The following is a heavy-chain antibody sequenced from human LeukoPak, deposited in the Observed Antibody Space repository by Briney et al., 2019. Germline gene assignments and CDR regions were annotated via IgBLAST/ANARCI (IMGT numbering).Heavy chain of an antibody. CDR1: GGTFSSYA. V-gene: IGHV1-69*06. CDR3: ARADQYYDYVWGSYPL. J-gene: IGHJ4*02. D-gene: IGHD3-16*02. CDR2: IIPIFGTA. Sequence: GASVKVSCKASGGTFSSYAISWVRQAPGQGLEWMGGIIPIFGTANYAQKFQGRVTITADKSTSTAYMELSSLRSEDTAVYYCARADQYYDYVWGSYPLWGQGTLVTVSS.